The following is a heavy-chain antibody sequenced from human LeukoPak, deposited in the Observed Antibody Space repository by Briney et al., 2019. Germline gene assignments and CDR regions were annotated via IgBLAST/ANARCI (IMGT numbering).Heavy chain of an antibody. V-gene: IGHV4-59*01. Sequence: SETLSLTCTVSGGSISSYYWSWIRQPPGKGLEYIGYIYYSGSTNYNPSLKSRLTISVDTSKNQFSLKLSSVAAADTAVYYCARGPVGGATYNDGDAFDIWGQGTMVTVSS. J-gene: IGHJ3*02. CDR3: ARGPVGGATYNDGDAFDI. CDR1: GGSISSYY. D-gene: IGHD1-26*01. CDR2: IYYSGST.